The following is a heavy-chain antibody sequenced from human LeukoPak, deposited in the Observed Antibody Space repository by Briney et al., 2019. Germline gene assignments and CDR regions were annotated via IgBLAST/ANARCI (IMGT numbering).Heavy chain of an antibody. V-gene: IGHV3-7*04. D-gene: IGHD3-10*01. Sequence: GGSLRLSCAASGFTFSGYWMNWVRQAPGKGLEWAANMKADGSEKYYVDSVKGRFTISGDNAKNSLYLQMNSLRAEDTAVYYCARGRHYGSGTHYMAFYSDSWGQGTLVTVSS. CDR2: MKADGSEK. J-gene: IGHJ4*02. CDR3: ARGRHYGSGTHYMAFYSDS. CDR1: GFTFSGYW.